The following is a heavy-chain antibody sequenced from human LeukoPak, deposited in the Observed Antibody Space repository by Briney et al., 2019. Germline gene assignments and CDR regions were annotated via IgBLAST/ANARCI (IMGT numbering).Heavy chain of an antibody. CDR1: GGTFSSYT. D-gene: IGHD5-18*01. J-gene: IGHJ4*02. Sequence: SVKVSCKASGGTFSSYTISWVRQAPGQGLEWMGRIIPIHGIANYAQKFQGRVTITADKSTSTAYMELSSLRSEDTAVYYCARDPPITAMATDWGQGTLVTVSS. CDR2: IIPIHGIA. V-gene: IGHV1-69*04. CDR3: ARDPPITAMATD.